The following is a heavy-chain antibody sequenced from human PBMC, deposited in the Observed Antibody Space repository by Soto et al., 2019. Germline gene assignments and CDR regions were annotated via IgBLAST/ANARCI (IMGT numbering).Heavy chain of an antibody. CDR1: GFTFSNYD. CDR3: AIGRDSGSYYIVY. J-gene: IGHJ4*02. Sequence: GGSLRLSCAASGFTFSNYDMHWVRQATGKGLEWVSTISTAGNTYSPGSVKGRFTISRENAKNSLYLQMNSLRGDDTAVYYCAIGRDSGSYYIVYCGPAPLVTVS. V-gene: IGHV3-13*01. CDR2: ISTAGNT. D-gene: IGHD2-21*01.